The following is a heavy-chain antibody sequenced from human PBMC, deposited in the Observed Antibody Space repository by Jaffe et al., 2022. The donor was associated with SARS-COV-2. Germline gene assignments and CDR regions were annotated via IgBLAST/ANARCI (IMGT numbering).Heavy chain of an antibody. CDR3: TRRQLLRGVSLFFDR. CDR1: GFNFDDFA. J-gene: IGHJ4*02. CDR2: INPRGSET. V-gene: IGHV3-23*04. Sequence: EVQLVESGGDSVQPGGSLRLSCAASGFNFDDFAMNWVRQAPGKGLEWVATINPRGSETSYADSVTGRFTISRDNSKDTLFLQMSSLRVDDTALYYCTRRQLLRGVSLFFDRWGEGTLVTVSS. D-gene: IGHD3-10*01.